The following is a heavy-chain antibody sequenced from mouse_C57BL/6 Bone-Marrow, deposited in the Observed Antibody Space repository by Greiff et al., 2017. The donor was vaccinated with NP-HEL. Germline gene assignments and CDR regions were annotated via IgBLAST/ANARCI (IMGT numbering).Heavy chain of an antibody. CDR2: ISSGGSYT. D-gene: IGHD2-5*01. V-gene: IGHV5-6*01. J-gene: IGHJ2*01. CDR1: GFTFSSYG. CDR3: AIHYYSNYFGY. Sequence: EVKLMESGGDLVKPGGSLKLPCAASGFTFSSYGMSWVRQTPDKRPEWVATISSGGSYTYYPDSVKGRFTISRDNAKNTLNLQMSSLKSEDTAMYYCAIHYYSNYFGYWGQGTTLTVSS.